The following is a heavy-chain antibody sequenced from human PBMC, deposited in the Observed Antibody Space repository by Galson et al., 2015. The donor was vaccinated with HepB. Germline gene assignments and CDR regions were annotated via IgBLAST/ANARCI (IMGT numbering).Heavy chain of an antibody. J-gene: IGHJ4*02. CDR2: INPNSGGT. Sequence: SVKVSCKASGYTFTGYYMHWVRQAPGQGLEWMGWINPNSGGTNYAQKFQGRVTMTRDTSISTAYMELSRLRSDDTAVYYCARTIIGSSWSYYFDYWGQGTLVTVSS. CDR1: GYTFTGYY. V-gene: IGHV1-2*02. CDR3: ARTIIGSSWSYYFDY. D-gene: IGHD6-13*01.